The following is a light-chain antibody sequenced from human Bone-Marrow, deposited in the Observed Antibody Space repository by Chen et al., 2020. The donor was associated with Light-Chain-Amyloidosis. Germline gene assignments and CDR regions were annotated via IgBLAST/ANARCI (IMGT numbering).Light chain of an antibody. Sequence: NFMLTQPHSVSESPGKTVIISCTRSSGSIATNYVQWYQQRPGSSPTTVIYEDDQRPSGVPDRCSVSIDRSSTSASLTISGLTTEDEADYFCQSYQGSSQGVFGGGTKLTVL. J-gene: IGLJ3*02. CDR1: SGSIATNY. CDR2: EDD. CDR3: QSYQGSSQGV. V-gene: IGLV6-57*01.